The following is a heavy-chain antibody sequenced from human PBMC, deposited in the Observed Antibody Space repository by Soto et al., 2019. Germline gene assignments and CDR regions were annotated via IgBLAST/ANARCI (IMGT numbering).Heavy chain of an antibody. CDR1: GVTLSSYW. J-gene: IGHJ2*01. V-gene: IGHV3-7*01. D-gene: IGHD3-10*01. Sequence: EVQLVESGGGLVQPGGSLKLSCAVSGVTLSSYWMSWFRQAPGKGLEWVANIKEDGRERHYVDSVKGRFTISRDNVQNSLYLQMNSLRYDDTAVYYCVGGRGWHFDRWGRGTLVTVSS. CDR3: VGGRGWHFDR. CDR2: IKEDGRER.